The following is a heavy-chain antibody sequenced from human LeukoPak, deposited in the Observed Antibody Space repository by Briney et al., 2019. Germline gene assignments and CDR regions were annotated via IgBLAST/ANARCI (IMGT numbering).Heavy chain of an antibody. V-gene: IGHV4-4*07. D-gene: IGHD2/OR15-2a*01. CDR3: ARSFLDYMDV. J-gene: IGHJ6*03. Sequence: SETLSLTCTVSGESINPYYWNWIRQPAGKGLEWIGHIYKSGSTNYNPSLKSRVTMSLDTSKNQFSLKLRSVTAADTAVYFCARSFLDYMDVWGKGTTVTVSS. CDR2: IYKSGST. CDR1: GESINPYY.